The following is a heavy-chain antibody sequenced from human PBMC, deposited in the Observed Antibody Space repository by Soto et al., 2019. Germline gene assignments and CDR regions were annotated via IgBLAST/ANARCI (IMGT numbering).Heavy chain of an antibody. CDR2: IYYSGST. Sequence: SETLSLTGTVSCGAIISSSYCWGWIRQPPGKGLEWIVSIYYSGSTYYNPSLKSRVTISVDKSKNKFSLKLSSVTAADTAVYYCARWGVGHYYDSSGYPTWGQGTLVTVSS. V-gene: IGHV4-39*01. CDR3: ARWGVGHYYDSSGYPT. J-gene: IGHJ5*02. CDR1: CGAIISSSYC. D-gene: IGHD3-22*01.